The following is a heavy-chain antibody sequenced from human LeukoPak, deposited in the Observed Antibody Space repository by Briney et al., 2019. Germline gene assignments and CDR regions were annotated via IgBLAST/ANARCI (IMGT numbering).Heavy chain of an antibody. J-gene: IGHJ6*03. D-gene: IGHD3-10*01. CDR1: GGSISSYY. CDR3: AGGRRDSGSYGSFVYYYYYYMDV. Sequence: SETLSLTCTVSGGSISSYYWSWIRQPPGEGQGRVGYIYYSGSTNYNPSLKSRVTISVDTSKNQFSLKLSSVTAADTAVYYCAGGRRDSGSYGSFVYYYYYYMDVWGKGTTVTVSS. V-gene: IGHV4-59*01. CDR2: IYYSGST.